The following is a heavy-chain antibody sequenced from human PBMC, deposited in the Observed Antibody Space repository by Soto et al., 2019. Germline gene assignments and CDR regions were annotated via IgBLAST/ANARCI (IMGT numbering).Heavy chain of an antibody. CDR2: IKSKTDGGTT. CDR1: GFTFSNAW. D-gene: IGHD1-26*01. Sequence: GGSLRLSCAASGFTFSNAWMSWVRQAPGKGLEWVGRIKSKTDGGTTDYAAPVKGRFTISRDDSKNTLYLQMNSLKTEDTAVYYCTTGPVGATAPFDYWGQGTLVTVSS. J-gene: IGHJ4*02. CDR3: TTGPVGATAPFDY. V-gene: IGHV3-15*01.